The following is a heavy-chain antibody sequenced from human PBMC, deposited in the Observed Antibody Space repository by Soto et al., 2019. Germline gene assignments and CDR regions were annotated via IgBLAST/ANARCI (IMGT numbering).Heavy chain of an antibody. Sequence: GGSLRLSCAASGFTFSSYAMSWVRQAPGKGLEWVSAISGSGGSTYYAESVKGRFTISRDNSKNTLYLQMNSLRAEDTAVYYCARDLAEMATNTFDYWGQGTLVTVSS. J-gene: IGHJ4*02. D-gene: IGHD5-12*01. CDR2: ISGSGGST. CDR1: GFTFSSYA. CDR3: ARDLAEMATNTFDY. V-gene: IGHV3-23*01.